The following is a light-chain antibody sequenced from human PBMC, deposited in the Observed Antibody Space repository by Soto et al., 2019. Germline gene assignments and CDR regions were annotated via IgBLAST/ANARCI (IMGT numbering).Light chain of an antibody. J-gene: IGLJ2*01. Sequence: QSVLTQPPSVSGAPGQRVTISCTGSSSNIGAGFDVHWYQQLPGTAPKFLIYGYNNRPSWVPDRFSGSKSGTSAYLVITGLQAEDEADYYCQSYDSRLSGAVFGGGTKLTVL. CDR1: SSNIGAGFD. CDR2: GYN. V-gene: IGLV1-40*01. CDR3: QSYDSRLSGAV.